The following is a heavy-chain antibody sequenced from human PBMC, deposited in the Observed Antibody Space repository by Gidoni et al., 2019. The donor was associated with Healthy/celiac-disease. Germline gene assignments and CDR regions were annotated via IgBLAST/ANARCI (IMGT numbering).Heavy chain of an antibody. D-gene: IGHD5-12*01. V-gene: IGHV3-73*01. CDR1: GLTFSGSA. CDR2: IRSKANSYAT. CDR3: TPGWLRES. Sequence: EVQLVESGGGLVQRGGSLQVSCAASGLTFSGSAMHWVRKASGKGLEWVGRIRSKANSYATAYAASVKGRFTISRDDSKNTAYLQMNSLKTEDTAVYYCTPGWLRESWGQGTLVTVSS. J-gene: IGHJ4*02.